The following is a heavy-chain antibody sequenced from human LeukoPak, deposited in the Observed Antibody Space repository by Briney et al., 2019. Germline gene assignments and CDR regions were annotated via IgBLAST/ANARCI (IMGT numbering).Heavy chain of an antibody. CDR1: GFSLSTSGMC. CDR2: IDWDDDK. V-gene: IGHV2-70*01. CDR3: ARTWAGLRSPSFDY. Sequence: SGPTLVNPTQTLTLTCTFSGFSLSTSGMCVSWIRQPPGKALEWLALIDWDDDKHYSTSLKTRLTTSKDTSKNQVVLTMTNMDPVDTATYYCARTWAGLRSPSFDYWGQGTLVTVSS. D-gene: IGHD4-17*01. J-gene: IGHJ4*02.